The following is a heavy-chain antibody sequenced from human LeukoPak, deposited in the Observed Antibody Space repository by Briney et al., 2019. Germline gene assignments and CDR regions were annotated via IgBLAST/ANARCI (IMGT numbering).Heavy chain of an antibody. J-gene: IGHJ4*02. CDR3: RSGGAAPGSFDN. D-gene: IGHD4-23*01. V-gene: IGHV3-7*01. Sequence: GGSLRLSCAASGFPFRDYWMSWMRQAPGKGLEWVANIKYDGNEEYYVDSVKGRFTISRDNAKNSLYLQVNSLRLEDTAVYYCRSGGAAPGSFDNWGQGTLVTVSP. CDR2: IKYDGNEE. CDR1: GFPFRDYW.